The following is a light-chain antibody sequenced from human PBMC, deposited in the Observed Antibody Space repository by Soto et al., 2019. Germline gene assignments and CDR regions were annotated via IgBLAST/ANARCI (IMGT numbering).Light chain of an antibody. V-gene: IGKV3-20*01. CDR3: QQYGSSPTST. CDR1: QSVSSSY. J-gene: IGKJ2*01. CDR2: GAS. Sequence: EIVMTQSPGTLSLSPGERATLSCRASQSVSSSYLAWYQQKPGQAPRLLIYGASSRATAIPDRFIGSGSGTDFTLYISRLKPEDFAVYYCQQYGSSPTSTFGQGTKLEIK.